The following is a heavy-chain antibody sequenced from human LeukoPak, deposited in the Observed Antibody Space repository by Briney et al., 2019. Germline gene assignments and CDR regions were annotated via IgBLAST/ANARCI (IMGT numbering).Heavy chain of an antibody. V-gene: IGHV1-46*01. CDR2: INPSGGST. Sequence: ASVKVSCKASGYTFTSYYMHWVRQAPGQGLEWMGIINPSGGSTSYAQKFQGRVTMTEDTSTDTAYMELSSLRSEDTAVYYCARGEISHGYYYMDDWGKGTTITVSS. J-gene: IGHJ6*03. CDR1: GYTFTSYY. D-gene: IGHD2/OR15-2a*01. CDR3: ARGEISHGYYYMDD.